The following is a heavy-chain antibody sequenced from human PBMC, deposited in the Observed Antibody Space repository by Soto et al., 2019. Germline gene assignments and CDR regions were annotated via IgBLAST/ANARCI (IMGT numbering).Heavy chain of an antibody. Sequence: GGSLRLSCVVSRYTFKSHGLSWVRQAPGKGLEWVSTIDSTGANTHYADSVRGRFTISRDNSRNTLHLQMHDLRADDTALYYCVSWVSAHFDYWGQGTLVTVSS. D-gene: IGHD3-16*01. CDR1: RYTFKSHG. CDR2: IDSTGANT. CDR3: VSWVSAHFDY. V-gene: IGHV3-23*01. J-gene: IGHJ4*02.